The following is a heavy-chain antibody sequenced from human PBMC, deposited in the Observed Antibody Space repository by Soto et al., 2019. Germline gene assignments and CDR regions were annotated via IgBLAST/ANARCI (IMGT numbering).Heavy chain of an antibody. V-gene: IGHV3-23*01. CDR2: ISGSGGST. Sequence: LRLSCAASGFPFSSYAMSWVRQAPGKGLEWVSAISGSGGSTYYADSVKGRFTISRDNSKNTLYLQMNSLRAEDTAVYYCAKVDSYDFWSGYYIWGQGTLVTVSS. J-gene: IGHJ4*02. CDR1: GFPFSSYA. CDR3: AKVDSYDFWSGYYI. D-gene: IGHD3-3*01.